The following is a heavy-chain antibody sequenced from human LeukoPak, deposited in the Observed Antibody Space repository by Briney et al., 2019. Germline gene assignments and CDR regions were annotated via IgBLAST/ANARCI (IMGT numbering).Heavy chain of an antibody. Sequence: SETLSLTCTVSGGSIRNYYWSWIRQPAGKGLEWIGRIYPSGSTNYNPSLESRVTMSVDTSKNQFSLKLSSVTAADTAVYYCARADYSYVSYWGQGTLVTVSS. V-gene: IGHV4-4*07. CDR1: GGSIRNYY. D-gene: IGHD5-18*01. J-gene: IGHJ4*02. CDR3: ARADYSYVSY. CDR2: IYPSGST.